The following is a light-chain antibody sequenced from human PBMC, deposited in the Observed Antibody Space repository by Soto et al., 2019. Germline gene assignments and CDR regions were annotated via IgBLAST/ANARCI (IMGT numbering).Light chain of an antibody. V-gene: IGKV3-20*01. CDR1: RPVVRQY. CDR3: QEYHSLLYT. J-gene: IGKJ2*01. Sequence: EIVLTQSPDALSLSPGERVSLSCRASRPVVRQYIAWYHQKPGQAPRLLIHDAVSRATGIPDRFSGSGSGTHFTLTISSLQPEDVASYYCQEYHSLLYTFGQGTKVDIK. CDR2: DAV.